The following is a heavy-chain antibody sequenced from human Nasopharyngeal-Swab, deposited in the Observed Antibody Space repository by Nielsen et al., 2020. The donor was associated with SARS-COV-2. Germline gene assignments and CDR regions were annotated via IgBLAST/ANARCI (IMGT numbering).Heavy chain of an antibody. J-gene: IGHJ6*02. CDR2: IYSGGST. D-gene: IGHD3-22*01. CDR3: ARVVTMINYYYYGMDV. CDR1: GFTVTSNY. V-gene: IGHV3-53*01. Sequence: GGSLRLSCAASGFTVTSNYMSWVRQAPGKGLEWVSVIYSGGSTYYADSVKGRFTISRDNSKNTLYLQMNSLRAEDTAVYYCARVVTMINYYYYGMDVWGQGTTVTVFS.